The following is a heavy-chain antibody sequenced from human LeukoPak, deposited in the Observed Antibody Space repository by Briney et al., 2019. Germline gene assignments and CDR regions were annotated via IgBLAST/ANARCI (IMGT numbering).Heavy chain of an antibody. CDR2: INPNSGGT. CDR3: ARDEYYYDSSGYYLDY. CDR1: GYTFTGYY. J-gene: IGHJ4*02. Sequence: GASVKVSCKASGYTFTGYYMHWVRQAPGQGLEWMGWINPNSGGTNYAQKFQGRVTMTRDTSISTVYMELSSLRSEDTAVYYCARDEYYYDSSGYYLDYWGQGTLVTVSS. D-gene: IGHD3-22*01. V-gene: IGHV1-2*02.